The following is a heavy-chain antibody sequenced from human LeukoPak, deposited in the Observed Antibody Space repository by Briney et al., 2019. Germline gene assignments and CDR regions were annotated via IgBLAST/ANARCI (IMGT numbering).Heavy chain of an antibody. CDR2: ISNDASST. J-gene: IGHJ4*02. CDR1: ALTFSSYS. V-gene: IGHV3-74*01. Sequence: GGSLRLSCTTSALTFSSYSMNWVRQAPRKGLVSVSRISNDASSTTYADSVKGRFTISRDNAKGTLYLQMSSLRDEDTAVYYCTGHHQAYSRTYWGQGTLVTVSS. CDR3: TGHHQAYSRTY. D-gene: IGHD4-11*01.